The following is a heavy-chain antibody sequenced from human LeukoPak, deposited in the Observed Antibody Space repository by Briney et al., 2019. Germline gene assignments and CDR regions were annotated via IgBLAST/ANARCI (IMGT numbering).Heavy chain of an antibody. J-gene: IGHJ4*02. CDR1: GGSISSGSYY. Sequence: PSQTLSLTCTVSGGSISSGSYYWSWIRQPAGKGLEWIGRIYSSGSTNYSPSLKSRVTMSVDTSKNQFSLKLSSVTAADTAVYYCAVRHSSGYYYVLDYWGQGTLVTVSS. V-gene: IGHV4-61*02. D-gene: IGHD3-22*01. CDR2: IYSSGST. CDR3: AVRHSSGYYYVLDY.